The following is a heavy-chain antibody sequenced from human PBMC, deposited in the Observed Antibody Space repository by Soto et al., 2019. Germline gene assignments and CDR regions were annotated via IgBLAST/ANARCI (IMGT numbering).Heavy chain of an antibody. CDR1: GGTFSSYA. J-gene: IGHJ6*02. Sequence: ASVKVSCKASGGTFSSYAISWVRQAPGQGLEWMGGIIPIFGTANYAQKFQGRVTITADESTSTAYMELSSLRSEDTAVYYCARDLINRPTYYYDSSGYPHHDYYYGMDVWGQGTTVTVSS. V-gene: IGHV1-69*13. D-gene: IGHD3-22*01. CDR3: ARDLINRPTYYYDSSGYPHHDYYYGMDV. CDR2: IIPIFGTA.